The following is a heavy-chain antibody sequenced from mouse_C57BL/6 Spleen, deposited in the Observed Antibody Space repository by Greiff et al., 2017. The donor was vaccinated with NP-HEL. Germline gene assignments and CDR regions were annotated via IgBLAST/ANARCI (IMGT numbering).Heavy chain of an antibody. D-gene: IGHD1-1*01. V-gene: IGHV1-19*01. J-gene: IGHJ2*01. CDR1: GYTFTDYY. Sequence: DVQLQESGPVLVKPGASVKMSCKASGYTFTDYYMNWVKQSHGKSLEWIGVINPYNGGTSYNQKFKGKATLTVDKSSSTAYMELNSLTSEDSAVYYCARHYYYGSSSHFDYWGQGTTLTVSS. CDR3: ARHYYYGSSSHFDY. CDR2: INPYNGGT.